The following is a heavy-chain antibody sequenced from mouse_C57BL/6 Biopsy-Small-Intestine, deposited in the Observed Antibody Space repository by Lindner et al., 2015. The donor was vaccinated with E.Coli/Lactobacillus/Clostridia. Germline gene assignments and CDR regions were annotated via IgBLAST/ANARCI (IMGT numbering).Heavy chain of an antibody. CDR1: GYTFTNYW. Sequence: VQLQESGAEAVRPGTSVKMSCKASGYTFTNYWIGWAKQRPGHGLEWIGDIYPGGGYTNYNEKFKGKATLTADKSSSTAYMQFSSLTSEDSAIYYCARGGDYFDYWGQGTTLTVSS. V-gene: IGHV1-63*01. CDR3: ARGGDYFDY. CDR2: IYPGGGYT. J-gene: IGHJ2*01.